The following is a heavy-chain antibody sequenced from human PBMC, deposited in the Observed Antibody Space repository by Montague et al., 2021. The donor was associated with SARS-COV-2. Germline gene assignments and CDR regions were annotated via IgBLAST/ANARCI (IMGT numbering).Heavy chain of an antibody. J-gene: IGHJ3*02. CDR1: GFIFSSYA. Sequence: SLRLSCAASGFIFSSYAMSWVRQAPGKGLEWVSAISGSGGSTYYADSVKGRFTISRDNSKNTLYLQMNSLRAEDTAVYYCATSRDVLLWFGELLDAFDIWGQGTMVTVSS. V-gene: IGHV3-23*01. D-gene: IGHD3-10*01. CDR3: ATSRDVLLWFGELLDAFDI. CDR2: ISGSGGST.